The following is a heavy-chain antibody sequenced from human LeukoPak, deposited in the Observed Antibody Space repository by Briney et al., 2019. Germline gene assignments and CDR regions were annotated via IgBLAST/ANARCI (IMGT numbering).Heavy chain of an antibody. CDR1: GFTFSSYW. CDR3: ARDRATDYGDSPGY. V-gene: IGHV3-7*01. CDR2: IKQDGSEK. Sequence: GGSLRLSCAASGFTFSSYWMSWVRQAPGKGLEWVANIKQDGSEKYYVDSVKGRFTISRDKAKNSLYLQMNSLRAEDTAVYYCARDRATDYGDSPGYWGQGTLVTVSS. D-gene: IGHD4-17*01. J-gene: IGHJ4*02.